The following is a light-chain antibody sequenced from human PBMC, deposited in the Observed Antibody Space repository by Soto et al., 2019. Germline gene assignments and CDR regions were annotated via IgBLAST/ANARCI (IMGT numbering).Light chain of an antibody. CDR2: GTS. CDR3: QQYDTIPPWT. CDR1: RTVGRSY. J-gene: IGKJ1*01. V-gene: IGKV3-20*01. Sequence: ETVLTQSPDIMYLSPGERATLSCRASRTVGRSYLAWYQQKPGQAPRLLIFGTSTRATGIPDRFSGGGSGTDFTLTISRLDPEDYAVYFCQQYDTIPPWTFGQGTRLEV.